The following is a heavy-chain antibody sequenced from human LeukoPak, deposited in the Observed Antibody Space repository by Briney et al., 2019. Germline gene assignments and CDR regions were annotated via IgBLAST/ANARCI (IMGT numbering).Heavy chain of an antibody. J-gene: IGHJ4*02. CDR1: GFTFSSYA. Sequence: PGGSLRLSCAASGFTFSSYAMSWVRQAPGKGLEWVSAISSSGGTTNYADSVKGRFTISRDFSKNTVFLHMNSLRAEDTAMYYCARGDDSGYYDYFDYWGQGALVTVSS. V-gene: IGHV3-23*01. CDR3: ARGDDSGYYDYFDY. CDR2: ISSSGGTT. D-gene: IGHD3-22*01.